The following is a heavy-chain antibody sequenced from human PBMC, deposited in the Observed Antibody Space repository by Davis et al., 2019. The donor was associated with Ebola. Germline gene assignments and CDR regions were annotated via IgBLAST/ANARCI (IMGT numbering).Heavy chain of an antibody. V-gene: IGHV3-20*04. Sequence: GESLKISCAASGFTFDDYGMSWVRQAPGKGLEWVSGINWNGGTTGYADSVKGRFTISRDNAKNSLFLQMNSLRVEDTAVYYCARGHTIWGQGTMVTVSS. CDR3: ARGHTI. CDR2: INWNGGTT. D-gene: IGHD2-21*01. CDR1: GFTFDDYG. J-gene: IGHJ3*02.